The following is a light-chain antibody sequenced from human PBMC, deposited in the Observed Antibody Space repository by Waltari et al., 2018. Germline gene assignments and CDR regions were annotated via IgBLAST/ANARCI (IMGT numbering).Light chain of an antibody. CDR2: EVS. J-gene: IGLJ2*01. V-gene: IGLV2-8*01. CDR1: SSDVGGYNF. Sequence: QSALTQPPSASGSPGQSVTISCTGTSSDVGGYNFVSWYQHHPGKAPRLIIYEVSERPSAVPDRFLSSKSGNAASLTVSRLQAEDEADYYCSSYVANNNPVFGGGTKLTVL. CDR3: SSYVANNNPV.